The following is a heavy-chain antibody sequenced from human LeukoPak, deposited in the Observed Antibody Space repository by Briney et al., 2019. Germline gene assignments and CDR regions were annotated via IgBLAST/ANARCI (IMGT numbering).Heavy chain of an antibody. Sequence: GGSLRLSCAASGFTVSSNYMTWVRQAPGKGLEWVSVIYSGGSTYYADSVKGRFTISRDNSKNTVYLQMYSLRAEDTAVYYCARGGYSYGRPFDYWGQGTLVTVSS. CDR1: GFTVSSNY. D-gene: IGHD5-18*01. V-gene: IGHV3-53*01. CDR3: ARGGYSYGRPFDY. CDR2: IYSGGST. J-gene: IGHJ4*02.